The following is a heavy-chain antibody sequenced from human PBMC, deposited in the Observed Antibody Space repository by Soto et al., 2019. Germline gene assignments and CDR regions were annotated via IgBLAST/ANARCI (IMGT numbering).Heavy chain of an antibody. CDR2: INAGNGNT. CDR1: GYAFTSYA. CDR3: ARSIVGVTALDY. J-gene: IGHJ4*02. V-gene: IGHV1-3*05. D-gene: IGHD2-21*02. Sequence: QVQLVQSGAEEKKPGASVKVSCKASGYAFTSYAMHWVRQAPGQRLEWMGWINAGNGNTKYSQKFQGRVTITRDTSASTAYMELCSLRSEDTAVYYCARSIVGVTALDYWGQGTLVTVSS.